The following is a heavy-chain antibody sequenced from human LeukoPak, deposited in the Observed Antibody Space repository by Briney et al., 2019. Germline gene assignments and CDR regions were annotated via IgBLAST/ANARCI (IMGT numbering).Heavy chain of an antibody. J-gene: IGHJ4*02. D-gene: IGHD6-19*01. CDR1: GFTFSDYY. CDR2: ISSSGSTI. V-gene: IGHV3-11*01. Sequence: PGGSLRLSCAAPGFTFSDYYMSWIRQAPGKGLEWVSYISSSGSTIYYADSVKGRFTISRDNAKNSLYLQMNSLRAEDTAVYYCAREAAVAGTVFDYWGQGTLVTVSS. CDR3: AREAAVAGTVFDY.